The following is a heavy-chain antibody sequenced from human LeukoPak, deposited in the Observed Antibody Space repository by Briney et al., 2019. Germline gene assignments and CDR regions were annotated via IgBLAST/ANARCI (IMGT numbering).Heavy chain of an antibody. D-gene: IGHD5-24*01. J-gene: IGHJ6*03. Sequence: GGSLRLSCEAPRITFSSHAMSWVRQAPGKGLQWVSLISGSGGHTYYGDSVKGRFTISRDNSKTTVYLQMSSLRAEDTAIYYCAKGGVATMRDGYNYYYYYMEVWGRGTTVTVSS. V-gene: IGHV3-23*01. CDR2: ISGSGGHT. CDR3: AKGGVATMRDGYNYYYYYMEV. CDR1: RITFSSHA.